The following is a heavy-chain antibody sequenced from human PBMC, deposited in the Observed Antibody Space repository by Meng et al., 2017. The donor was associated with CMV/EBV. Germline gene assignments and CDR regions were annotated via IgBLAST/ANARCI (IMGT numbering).Heavy chain of an antibody. V-gene: IGHV3-15*01. CDR1: GGHCSSYA. Sequence: VQPRPSGGDVKRPGPPVKVSCKASGGHCSSYAISWVRQAPGQGLEWVGRIKSKTDGGTTDYAAPVKGRFTISRDDSKNTLYLQMNSLKTEDTAVYYCTTDRVGATPFDYWGQGTLVTVSS. D-gene: IGHD1-26*01. CDR2: IKSKTDGGTT. J-gene: IGHJ4*02. CDR3: TTDRVGATPFDY.